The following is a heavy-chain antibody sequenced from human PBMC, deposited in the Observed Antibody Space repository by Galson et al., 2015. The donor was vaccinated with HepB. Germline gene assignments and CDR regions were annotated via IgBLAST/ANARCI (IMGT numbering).Heavy chain of an antibody. D-gene: IGHD2-15*01. Sequence: SLRLSCAGSGFTLSYYTMNWVRQAPGKGLEWVSSITSGSENIYYSASVKGRFTVSRDNAKKSLYLQMNSLRAEDTAVYYCARIASGPLAWFDPWGHGTLVTVSS. CDR1: GFTLSYYT. J-gene: IGHJ5*02. CDR2: ITSGSENI. V-gene: IGHV3-21*01. CDR3: ARIASGPLAWFDP.